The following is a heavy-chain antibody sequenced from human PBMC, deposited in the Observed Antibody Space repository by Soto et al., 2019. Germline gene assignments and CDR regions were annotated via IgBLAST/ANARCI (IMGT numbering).Heavy chain of an antibody. CDR2: ISSSSSTI. Sequence: GGSLRLSCAASGFTFSSYSMNWVRPAPGKGLEWVSYISSSSSTIYYADSVKGRFTISRDNAKNPLYLQMNSLRDEDTAVYYCASGRPTLWFGELFPWGQGTLVTVSS. CDR3: ASGRPTLWFGELFP. J-gene: IGHJ5*02. CDR1: GFTFSSYS. V-gene: IGHV3-48*02. D-gene: IGHD3-10*01.